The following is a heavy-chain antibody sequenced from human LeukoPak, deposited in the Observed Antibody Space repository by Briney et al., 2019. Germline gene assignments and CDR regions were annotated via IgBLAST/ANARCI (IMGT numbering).Heavy chain of an antibody. D-gene: IGHD4-17*01. CDR2: ITPSGGST. CDR3: ARLGATVTTLDY. Sequence: ASVKVSCKASGYTFTSYYMHWVRQAPGQGLEWMGIITPSGGSTSYAQKFQGRVTMTRDMSTSTVYMELSSLRSEDTAVYYCARLGATVTTLDYWGQGTLVTVSS. CDR1: GYTFTSYY. V-gene: IGHV1-46*01. J-gene: IGHJ4*02.